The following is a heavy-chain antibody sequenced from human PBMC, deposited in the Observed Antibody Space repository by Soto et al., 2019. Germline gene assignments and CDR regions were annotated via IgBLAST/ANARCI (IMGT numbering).Heavy chain of an antibody. CDR1: GYSFTGYY. CDR3: ARESAGYSSSWYSF. D-gene: IGHD6-13*01. J-gene: IGHJ4*02. CDR2: INPNSGGT. V-gene: IGHV1-2*02. Sequence: ASVKVSCKASGYSFTGYYMHWVRQAPGQGLEWMGWINPNSGGTNYAQKFQGRVTMTRDTSISTAYMELSSLRSEDTAVYYCARESAGYSSSWYSFWGQGTLVTVSS.